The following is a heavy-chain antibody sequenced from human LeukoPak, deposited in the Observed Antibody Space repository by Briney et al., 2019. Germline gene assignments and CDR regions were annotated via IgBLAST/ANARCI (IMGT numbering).Heavy chain of an antibody. J-gene: IGHJ4*02. V-gene: IGHV4-31*03. CDR1: GGSIGSGGYY. CDR2: IYYSGST. D-gene: IGHD6-19*01. Sequence: SETLSLTCTVSGGSIGSGGYYWSWIRQHPGKGLEWIGYIYYSGSTYYNPSLKSRVTISVDTSKNQFSLKLSSVTAADTAVYYCARGQQWLVRYFDYWGQGTLVTVSS. CDR3: ARGQQWLVRYFDY.